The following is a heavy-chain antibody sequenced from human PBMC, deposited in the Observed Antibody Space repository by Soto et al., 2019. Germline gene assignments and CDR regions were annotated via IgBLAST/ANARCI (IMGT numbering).Heavy chain of an antibody. CDR2: IYYSGST. D-gene: IGHD2-15*01. J-gene: IGHJ4*02. CDR1: GGSISSSSYY. CDR3: AREGVVAATLVDY. V-gene: IGHV4-39*02. Sequence: QLQLQESGPGLVKPSETLSLTCTASGGSISSSSYYWGWIRQPPGKGLEWIGSIYYSGSTYYNPSLKSRVTISVDTSKNQFSLKLSSVTAADTAVYYCAREGVVAATLVDYWGQGTLVTVSS.